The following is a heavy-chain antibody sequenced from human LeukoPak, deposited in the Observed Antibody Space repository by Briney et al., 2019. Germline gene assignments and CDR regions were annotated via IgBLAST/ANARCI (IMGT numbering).Heavy chain of an antibody. J-gene: IGHJ3*02. V-gene: IGHV1-24*01. CDR1: GYTLTELS. D-gene: IGHD5-18*01. Sequence: ASVKVSCKVSGYTLTELSMHWVRQAPGKGLEWMGGFDPEDGETIYAQKFQGRVTMTEDTSTDTAYMELSSLRSEDTAVYYCATGVGGYGKDAFDIWGQGTMVTVSS. CDR2: FDPEDGET. CDR3: ATGVGGYGKDAFDI.